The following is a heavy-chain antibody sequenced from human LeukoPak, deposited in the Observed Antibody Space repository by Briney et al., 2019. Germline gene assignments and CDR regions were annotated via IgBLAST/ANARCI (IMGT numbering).Heavy chain of an antibody. CDR3: AKATRDVLVVASLFDDDAFDI. V-gene: IGHV4-39*01. CDR2: IYYSGST. D-gene: IGHD2-15*01. J-gene: IGHJ3*02. Sequence: SETLSLTCTVSGGSISSSSYYWGWIRQPPGKGLEWIGSIYYSGSTYYNPSLKSRVTISVDTSKNQFSLKLSSVTAADTAVYYCAKATRDVLVVASLFDDDAFDIWGQGTMVTVSS. CDR1: GGSISSSSYY.